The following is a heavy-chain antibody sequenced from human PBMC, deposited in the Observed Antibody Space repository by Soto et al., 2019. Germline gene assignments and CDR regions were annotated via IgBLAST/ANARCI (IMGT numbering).Heavy chain of an antibody. CDR3: ASRTYYDFWSPPFRFDY. Sequence: GGSLRLSCAASGFTVSSNYMSWVRQAPGKGLEWVSVIYSGGSNYYEDAVKSRFTISRNNSNNTLYLQMNSLRAEDTAVYYCASRTYYDFWSPPFRFDYWGQGTLVTVSS. CDR2: IYSGGSN. J-gene: IGHJ4*02. CDR1: GFTVSSNY. V-gene: IGHV3-66*01. D-gene: IGHD3-3*01.